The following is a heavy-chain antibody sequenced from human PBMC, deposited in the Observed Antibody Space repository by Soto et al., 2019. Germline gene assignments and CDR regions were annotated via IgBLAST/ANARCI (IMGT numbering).Heavy chain of an antibody. CDR2: INSDRSST. CDR3: ARDPRNYSKGYRGGMEV. D-gene: IGHD4-4*01. Sequence: EASLRLSCAASGFTFSSYWMHWVRQAPGKGLLWVSRINSDRSSTSYADSVKGRFTISRDNAKNTLYLQMNSLRAEDTAVYYCARDPRNYSKGYRGGMEVWGQGTTVTVSS. CDR1: GFTFSSYW. V-gene: IGHV3-74*01. J-gene: IGHJ6*02.